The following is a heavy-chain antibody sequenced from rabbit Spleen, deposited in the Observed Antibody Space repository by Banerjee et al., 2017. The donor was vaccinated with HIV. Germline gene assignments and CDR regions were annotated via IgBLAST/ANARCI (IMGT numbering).Heavy chain of an antibody. Sequence: QEQLVESGGGLVKPGASLTLTCTASGFSFSSSYDMCWVRQAPGKGLEWIACIYSGSSGDTYYASWAKGPFTISKTSSTTVTLQMTSLTAADTATYFCARTYLTGGADFIDLWGPGTLVTVS. CDR1: GFSFSSSYD. CDR2: IYSGSSGDT. V-gene: IGHV1S45*01. J-gene: IGHJ6*01. D-gene: IGHD7-1*01. CDR3: ARTYLTGGADFIDL.